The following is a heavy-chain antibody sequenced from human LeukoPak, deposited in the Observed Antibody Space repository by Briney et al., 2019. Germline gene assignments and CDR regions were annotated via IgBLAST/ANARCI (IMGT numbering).Heavy chain of an antibody. V-gene: IGHV1-8*01. J-gene: IGHJ6*03. CDR3: ARGPYSSSWYNYYYYYMDV. CDR1: GYTFTSFD. D-gene: IGHD6-13*01. CDR2: MNPNSGNT. Sequence: ASVKVSCKASGYTFTSFDIFWVRQATGQGLEWMGWMNPNSGNTGYAQKFQGRVTITRNTSISTAYMELSSLRSEDTAVYYCARGPYSSSWYNYYYYYMDVWGKGTTVTVSS.